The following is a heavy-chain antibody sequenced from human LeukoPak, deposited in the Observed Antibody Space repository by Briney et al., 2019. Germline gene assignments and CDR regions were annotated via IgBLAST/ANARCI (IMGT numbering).Heavy chain of an antibody. CDR2: IYPGGGST. D-gene: IGHD2-15*01. CDR1: GYTFTSYY. CDR3: ARGEAPIGYCSGGSCYSFVDY. V-gene: IGHV1-46*01. Sequence: ASVKVSCKASGYTFTSYYIHWVRQAPGQGLEWMGIIYPGGGSTSYAQKFQGRVTITADESTSTAYMELSSLRSEDTAVYYCARGEAPIGYCSGGSCYSFVDYWGQGTLVTVSS. J-gene: IGHJ4*02.